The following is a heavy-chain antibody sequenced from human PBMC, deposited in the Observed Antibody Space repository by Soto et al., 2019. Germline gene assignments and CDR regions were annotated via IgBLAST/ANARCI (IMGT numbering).Heavy chain of an antibody. V-gene: IGHV4-31*03. D-gene: IGHD6-13*01. CDR3: ARGKNAAAGSCDY. CDR2: IYYSGST. Sequence: PSETLSLTCTVSGGSISSGGYYWSWIRQHPGKGLEWIGYIYYSGSTYYNPSLKSRVTISVDTSKNQFSLKLSSVTAADTAVYYCARGKNAAAGSCDYWGQGTLVTVSS. J-gene: IGHJ4*02. CDR1: GGSISSGGYY.